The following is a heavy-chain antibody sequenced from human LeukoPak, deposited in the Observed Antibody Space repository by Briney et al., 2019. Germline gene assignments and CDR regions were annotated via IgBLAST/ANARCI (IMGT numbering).Heavy chain of an antibody. CDR3: ARSKGGGYGDHYLSPD. V-gene: IGHV1-18*01. CDR2: ISAYNGNT. J-gene: IGHJ4*02. Sequence: ASVKVSCKASGYTFTNYGISWVRQAPGQGLEWMAWISAYNGNTNYARNLQGRVTVTTDTSTSTAYMELRSLRSDDTAVYYCARSKGGGYGDHYLSPDWGQGTLVTVSS. D-gene: IGHD4-17*01. CDR1: GYTFTNYG.